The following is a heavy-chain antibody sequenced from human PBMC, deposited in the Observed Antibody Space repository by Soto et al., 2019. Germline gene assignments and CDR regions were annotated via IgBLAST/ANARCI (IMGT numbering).Heavy chain of an antibody. V-gene: IGHV4-61*01. D-gene: IGHD2-2*03. CDR1: GGSFTSGTFY. J-gene: IGHJ5*02. Sequence: SETLSLTCTVSGGSFTSGTFYWSWIRQPPGKGLEWIGEIYYNENTNYNPSLKSRVTISADTSKNQFSLRLSSVTAADTAVYYCGRVDSKMAWFDPWVPGTLVTVSS. CDR2: IYYNENT. CDR3: GRVDSKMAWFDP.